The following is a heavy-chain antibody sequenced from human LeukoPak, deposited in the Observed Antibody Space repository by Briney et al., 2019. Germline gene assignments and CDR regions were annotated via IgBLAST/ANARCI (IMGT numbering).Heavy chain of an antibody. Sequence: GGSLRLSCAASGFTFSSYWMHWVRQAPGKGLVWVSCINSDGSSTSYADSAKGRFTISRDNAKNTLYLQMNSLRAEDTAVYYCARVMSGSYDWFDPWGQGTLVTVSS. J-gene: IGHJ5*02. D-gene: IGHD1-26*01. CDR2: INSDGSST. CDR3: ARVMSGSYDWFDP. V-gene: IGHV3-74*01. CDR1: GFTFSSYW.